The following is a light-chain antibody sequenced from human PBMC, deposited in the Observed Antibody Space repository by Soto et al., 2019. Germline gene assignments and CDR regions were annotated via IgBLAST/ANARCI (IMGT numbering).Light chain of an antibody. J-gene: IGLJ1*01. CDR2: DDS. V-gene: IGLV3-21*02. CDR3: QVWSSSSDYYV. CDR1: NIGSNS. Sequence: SYELTQPPSVSVAPGQTAGITCGGDNIGSNSVHWYQQKPGQAPVLVVYDDSDRPSGIPERFSGSNSGNTATLTISRVEAGDEADYYCQVWSSSSDYYVFGPGTKLTVL.